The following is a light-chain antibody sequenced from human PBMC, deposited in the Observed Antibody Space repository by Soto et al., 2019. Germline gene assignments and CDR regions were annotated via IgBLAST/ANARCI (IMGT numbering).Light chain of an antibody. Sequence: DILLTQSPSTLSASVGDRVTITCRASQTISSWLAWYQQKPGKAPKLLIYTASNLQSGVPSRFSGSGSGTEFTLTISSLQPEDFAPYYCQHLNSYPVTFGQGTRVEI. CDR3: QHLNSYPVT. J-gene: IGKJ5*01. CDR1: QTISSW. CDR2: TAS. V-gene: IGKV1-5*03.